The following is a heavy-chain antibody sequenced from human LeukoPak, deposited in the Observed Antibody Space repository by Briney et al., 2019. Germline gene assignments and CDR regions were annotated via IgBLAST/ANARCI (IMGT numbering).Heavy chain of an antibody. CDR3: ARGAAQWLVPFDY. Sequence: PGRTLRLSCAASGFTFSSYWMHWVRQASGKGLVWVSRTHSDGSRTNYADSVKGRFTISRDNAKNTLYLQMNSLRAEDTAVYYCARGAAQWLVPFDYWGQGTLVTVSS. CDR2: THSDGSRT. V-gene: IGHV3-74*01. D-gene: IGHD6-19*01. CDR1: GFTFSSYW. J-gene: IGHJ4*02.